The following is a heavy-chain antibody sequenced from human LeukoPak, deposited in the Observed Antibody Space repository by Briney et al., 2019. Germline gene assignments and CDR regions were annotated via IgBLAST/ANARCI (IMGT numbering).Heavy chain of an antibody. V-gene: IGHV3-30-3*01. J-gene: IGHJ4*02. D-gene: IGHD2-2*02. CDR2: ISYDGSNK. CDR1: GFTFSSYA. Sequence: AERSLRRSCAASGFTFSSYAMHWVRQAPGKGLEWVAVISYDGSNKYYADSVKGRFTISRDNSKNTLYLQMNSLRAEDTAVYYCARGYCSSTNCYTGTRNDYWGQGTLVTVSS. CDR3: ARGYCSSTNCYTGTRNDY.